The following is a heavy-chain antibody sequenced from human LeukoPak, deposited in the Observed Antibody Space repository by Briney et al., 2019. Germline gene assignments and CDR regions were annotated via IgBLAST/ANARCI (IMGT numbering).Heavy chain of an antibody. D-gene: IGHD3-3*01. Sequence: ASVKVSCKASGYIFTNYGINWVRQAPGQGLEWMGWISAYSGNTKYTQKLQDRVTMTTDTSTSTAYMELRSLRSDDTAVYYCAREAHYDFWSGYSAYFDYWGQGTLVTVSS. CDR1: GYIFTNYG. J-gene: IGHJ4*02. CDR2: ISAYSGNT. V-gene: IGHV1-18*01. CDR3: AREAHYDFWSGYSAYFDY.